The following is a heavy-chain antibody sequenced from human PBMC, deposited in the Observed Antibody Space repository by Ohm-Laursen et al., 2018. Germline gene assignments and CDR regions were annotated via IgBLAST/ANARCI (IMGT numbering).Heavy chain of an antibody. CDR1: GYTFTSYY. J-gene: IGHJ4*02. CDR2: INPSGGST. CDR3: ARTHNAYCSGGSCYEYYFDY. D-gene: IGHD2-15*01. Sequence: ASVKVSCKASGYTFTSYYMHWVRQAPGQGLEWMGIINPSGGSTSYAQKFQGRVTMTRDTSTSTVYMELSSLRSEDTAVYYCARTHNAYCSGGSCYEYYFDYWGQGTLVTVSS. V-gene: IGHV1-46*01.